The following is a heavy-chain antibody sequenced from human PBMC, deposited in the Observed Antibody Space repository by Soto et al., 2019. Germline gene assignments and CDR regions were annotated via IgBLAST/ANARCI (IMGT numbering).Heavy chain of an antibody. Sequence: GGSLRLSCAASGSTFTRYSMNWVRQAPGKGLEWVSSISSTTNYIYYADSMKGRFTVSRDNAKDSVYLEMNSLSAEDTAVYYCARESEDLTSNFDYWGQGTLVTVSS. V-gene: IGHV3-21*01. J-gene: IGHJ4*02. CDR2: ISSTTNYI. CDR3: ARESEDLTSNFDY. CDR1: GSTFTRYS.